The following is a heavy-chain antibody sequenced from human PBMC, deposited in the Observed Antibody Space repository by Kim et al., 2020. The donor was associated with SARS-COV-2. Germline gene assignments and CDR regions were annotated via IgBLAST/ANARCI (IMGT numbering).Heavy chain of an antibody. V-gene: IGHV3-33*01. J-gene: IGHJ4*02. CDR2: NK. Sequence: NKYYADSVKGRFTISRDNSKNTLYLQMNSLRAEDTAVYYCARGSTLAAADYWGQGTLVTVSS. CDR3: ARGSTLAAADY. D-gene: IGHD6-13*01.